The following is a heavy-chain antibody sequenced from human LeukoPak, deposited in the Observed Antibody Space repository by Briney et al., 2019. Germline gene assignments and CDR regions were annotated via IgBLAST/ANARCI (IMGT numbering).Heavy chain of an antibody. V-gene: IGHV1-18*01. Sequence: ASVKVSCKASGYTFTSYGISWVRQAPGQGLEWMGWISAYNGNTNYAQKLQGRVTMTTDTSTSTAYMELRSLRSDDTAVYYCAREPLSDADYYDSSGYYYFDYWGQGTLVTVSS. CDR1: GYTFTSYG. J-gene: IGHJ4*02. CDR3: AREPLSDADYYDSSGYYYFDY. D-gene: IGHD3-22*01. CDR2: ISAYNGNT.